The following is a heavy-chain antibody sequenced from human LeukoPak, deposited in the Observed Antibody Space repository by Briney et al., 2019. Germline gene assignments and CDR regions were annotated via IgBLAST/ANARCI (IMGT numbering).Heavy chain of an antibody. V-gene: IGHV1-69*01. D-gene: IGHD5-18*01. CDR2: IPIFGTA. Sequence: IPIFGTANYAQKFQGRVTITADESTSTAYMELSSLRSEDTAVYYCAAGLGRGYSYGYIFGYWGQGTLVTVSS. J-gene: IGHJ4*02. CDR3: AAGLGRGYSYGYIFGY.